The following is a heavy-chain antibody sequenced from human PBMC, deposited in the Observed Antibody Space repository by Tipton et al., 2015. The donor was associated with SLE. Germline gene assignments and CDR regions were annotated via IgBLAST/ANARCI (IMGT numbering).Heavy chain of an antibody. J-gene: IGHJ2*01. D-gene: IGHD3-3*01. CDR1: GYSITSGDY. V-gene: IGHV4-61*03. CDR3: ARVWSGYSSSYCEL. CDR2: FYYSGST. Sequence: TLSLTCAVSGYSITSGDYWCWIRQSPGKGLEWIGYFYYSGSTKYNPSLKSRVTMSVDTSKNHFSVKLSFWTAADTAIYYCARVWSGYSSSYCELWGRGTLVTVSS.